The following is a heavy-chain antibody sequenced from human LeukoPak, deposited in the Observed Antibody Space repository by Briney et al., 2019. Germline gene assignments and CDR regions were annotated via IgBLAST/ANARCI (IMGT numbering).Heavy chain of an antibody. D-gene: IGHD2/OR15-2a*01. CDR2: ISDEGSDR. J-gene: IGHJ6*03. CDR1: AYTFSTYA. V-gene: IGHV3-30-3*01. Sequence: GGSLRLSCAASAYTFSTYAMHWVRHAPGKGLEWVAFISDEGSDRYYADSVKGRFTLSRDISKSLLYLQMYSLRAEDTAVYYCARAEKSSHYFIRSKYYLDVWGKGTTVTVSS. CDR3: ARAEKSSHYFIRSKYYLDV.